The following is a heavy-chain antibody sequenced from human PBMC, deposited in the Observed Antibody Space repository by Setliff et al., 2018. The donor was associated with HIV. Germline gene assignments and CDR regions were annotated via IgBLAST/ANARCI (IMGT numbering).Heavy chain of an antibody. V-gene: IGHV4-34*01. J-gene: IGHJ6*03. CDR1: GGSFSGYY. CDR3: NIYYYYYMDV. CDR2: INHSGST. Sequence: TSETLSLTCAVYGGSFSGYYWSWIRQPPGKGLEWIGEINHSGSTNYNPSLKSRVTISVDTSKNQFSLKLGSVTAADTAVYYCNIYYYYYMDVWGKGTTVTVSS.